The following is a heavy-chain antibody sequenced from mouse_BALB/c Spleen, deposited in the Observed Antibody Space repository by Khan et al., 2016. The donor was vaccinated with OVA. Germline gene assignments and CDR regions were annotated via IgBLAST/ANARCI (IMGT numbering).Heavy chain of an antibody. CDR1: GFSLTRYG. J-gene: IGHJ4*01. CDR3: ATCRIPEGYYAMDY. CDR2: IWGDGST. Sequence: QVQLKQSGPGLVAPSQSLSITCTVSGFSLTRYGVSWVRQPPGKGLEWLGVIWGDGSTNYHSALISRLSISKDSSKSQVFLKLNSLQTDHTATYYCATCRIPEGYYAMDYWGQGTSVTVS. V-gene: IGHV2-3*01.